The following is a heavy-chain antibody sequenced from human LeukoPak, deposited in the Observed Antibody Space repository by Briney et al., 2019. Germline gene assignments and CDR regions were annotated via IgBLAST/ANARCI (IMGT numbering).Heavy chain of an antibody. CDR3: AWVIHLGELSLYDY. D-gene: IGHD3-16*02. V-gene: IGHV5-10-1*01. J-gene: IGHJ4*02. CDR2: IDPSDSYT. CDR1: GYSFTTYW. Sequence: GESLRISCKGSGYSFTTYWITWVRQMPGKGLEWMGRIDPSDSYTNYSPSFQGHVSISADQSISTTYLQWSSLTASYTPMYYCAWVIHLGELSLYDYWGQETLVTVSS.